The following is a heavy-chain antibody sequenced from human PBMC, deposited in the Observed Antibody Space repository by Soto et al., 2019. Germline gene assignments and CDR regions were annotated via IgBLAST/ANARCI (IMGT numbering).Heavy chain of an antibody. V-gene: IGHV3-23*01. CDR2: ISASGGST. J-gene: IGHJ3*02. CDR1: GFTFSSYA. D-gene: IGHD1-7*01. Sequence: GGSLRPSCAASGFTFSSYAMSWVRQAPGKGLEWVSAISASGGSTYYADSVKGRFTISRDNSKNTLYLQMNSLRAEDTAVYYCAKAVTGTIRSFDIWGQGTMVTVSS. CDR3: AKAVTGTIRSFDI.